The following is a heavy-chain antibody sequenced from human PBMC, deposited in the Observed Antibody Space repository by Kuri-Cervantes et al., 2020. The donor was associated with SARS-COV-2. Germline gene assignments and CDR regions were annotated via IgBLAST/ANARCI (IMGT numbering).Heavy chain of an antibody. CDR1: GYSISSGYH. CDR3: ARQGGQLVLHWYFDL. D-gene: IGHD6-6*01. CDR2: IYYSGST. Sequence: SETLSLTCTVSGYSISSGYHWGWIRQPPGKGLEWIGSIYYSGSTYYNPSLKSRVTISVDTSKNQFSLKLSSVTAADTAVYYCARQGGQLVLHWYFDLWGRGTLVTVSS. J-gene: IGHJ2*01. V-gene: IGHV4-38-2*02.